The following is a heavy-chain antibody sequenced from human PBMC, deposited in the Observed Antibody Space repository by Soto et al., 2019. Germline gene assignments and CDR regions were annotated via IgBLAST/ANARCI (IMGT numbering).Heavy chain of an antibody. Sequence: ASVKVSCKASGYTFTGYHIYWVRQAPGQGLEWLGRINPNSGGTYSAQKFQGWVTMTTDTSISTAYLDLGRLKPDDTAVYYCARAAPTDCSNGVCAHKYYFEMDVWGQGTTVTVSS. CDR3: ARAAPTDCSNGVCAHKYYFEMDV. J-gene: IGHJ6*02. V-gene: IGHV1-2*04. CDR1: GYTFTGYH. CDR2: INPNSGGT. D-gene: IGHD2-8*01.